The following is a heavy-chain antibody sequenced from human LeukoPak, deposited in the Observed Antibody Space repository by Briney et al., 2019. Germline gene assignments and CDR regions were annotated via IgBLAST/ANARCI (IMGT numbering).Heavy chain of an antibody. J-gene: IGHJ5*02. D-gene: IGHD2-2*01. CDR2: INPNNGAT. CDR3: ARDASGVVVPAATLTSGTWFDP. Sequence: ASVTVSCKASGYTFTAYYLHWVRQAPGQGLEWMGWINPNNGATKYAQNFQGRVTMTRDSSISTTFMELRTLRSDDTAVYYCARDASGVVVPAATLTSGTWFDPWGQGTLVTVSS. V-gene: IGHV1-2*02. CDR1: GYTFTAYY.